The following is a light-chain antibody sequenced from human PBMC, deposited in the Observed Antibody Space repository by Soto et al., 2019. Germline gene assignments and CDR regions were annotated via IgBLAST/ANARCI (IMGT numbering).Light chain of an antibody. CDR2: EDS. J-gene: IGLJ3*02. CDR1: SSDIGNYNL. CDR3: CSYAGSYTWV. V-gene: IGLV2-23*01. Sequence: QSILTQPPSLSGAPGQTVTISCTGTSSDIGNYNLVSWYQQHPGKAPKLMIHEDSKRPSGVSNRFSGSKSGNTASLTISGLRTEDEADYYCCSYAGSYTWVFGGGTKVTVL.